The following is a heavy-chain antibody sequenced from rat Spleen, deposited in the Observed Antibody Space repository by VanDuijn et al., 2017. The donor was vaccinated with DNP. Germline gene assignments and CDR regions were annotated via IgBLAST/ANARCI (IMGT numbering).Heavy chain of an antibody. Sequence: EEQLVESGGGLVQPGRSLKLSCVASGFTFKNYWMTWIRQAPGKGLEWVASISNTGGSTYYPDSVKGRFTISRDNAKNTLYLQMNSLRSEDTATYYCTNDWELYYWGQGVMVTVSS. CDR2: ISNTGGST. CDR1: GFTFKNYW. CDR3: TNDWELYY. V-gene: IGHV5-31*01. D-gene: IGHD5-1*01. J-gene: IGHJ2*01.